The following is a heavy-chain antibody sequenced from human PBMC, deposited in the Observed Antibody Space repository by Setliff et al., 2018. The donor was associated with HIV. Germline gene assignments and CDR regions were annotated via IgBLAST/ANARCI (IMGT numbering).Heavy chain of an antibody. J-gene: IGHJ3*02. Sequence: PSETLSLTCNVSGGSISSGSYYWSWIRQPAGKGLEWIGHLFARGTSNYNPSLKSRVTISVDKSKNQFSLKMSSLTAADTAVYYCARHGGITGTTDAFDIWGQGTMVTVSS. CDR1: GGSISSGSYY. V-gene: IGHV4-61*09. D-gene: IGHD1-7*01. CDR2: LFARGTS. CDR3: ARHGGITGTTDAFDI.